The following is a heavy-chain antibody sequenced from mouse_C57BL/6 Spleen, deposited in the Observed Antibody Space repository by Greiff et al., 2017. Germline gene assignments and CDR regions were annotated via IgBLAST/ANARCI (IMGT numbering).Heavy chain of an antibody. Sequence: EVKLVESGEGLVKPGGSLKLSCAASGFTFSSYAMSWVRQTPEKRLEWVAYISSGGDYIYYADTVKGRFTISRDNARNTLYLQMSSLKSEDTAMYYCTRILGLYYAMDYWGQGTSVTVSS. CDR3: TRILGLYYAMDY. J-gene: IGHJ4*01. CDR2: ISSGGDYI. V-gene: IGHV5-9-1*02. CDR1: GFTFSSYA.